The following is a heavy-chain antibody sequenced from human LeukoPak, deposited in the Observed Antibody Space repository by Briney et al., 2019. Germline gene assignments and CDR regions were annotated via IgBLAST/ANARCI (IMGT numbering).Heavy chain of an antibody. J-gene: IGHJ4*02. D-gene: IGHD3-10*01. CDR3: ATDKRITMVRGVILEDY. CDR2: FDPEDGET. V-gene: IGHV1-24*01. Sequence: ASVKVSCKVSGYTLTELSMHRVRQAPGKGLEWMGGFDPEDGETIYAQKFQGRVTMTEDTSTDTAYMELSSLRSEDTAVYYCATDKRITMVRGVILEDYWGQGTLVTVSS. CDR1: GYTLTELS.